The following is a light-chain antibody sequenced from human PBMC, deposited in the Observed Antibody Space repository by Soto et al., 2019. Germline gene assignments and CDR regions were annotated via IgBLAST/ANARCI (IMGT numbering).Light chain of an antibody. Sequence: QAVVTQEPSLPVSPGGTGSLTCASSTGAVTSDSYPSWFYQKPGQAPRALVYTISNKPSWTPARFSGSRLGGKAALTLSNVQHEDEAAYFCLLYYDGAHVFGPGTKVTV. J-gene: IGLJ1*01. CDR1: TGAVTSDSY. CDR2: TIS. V-gene: IGLV7-43*01. CDR3: LLYYDGAHV.